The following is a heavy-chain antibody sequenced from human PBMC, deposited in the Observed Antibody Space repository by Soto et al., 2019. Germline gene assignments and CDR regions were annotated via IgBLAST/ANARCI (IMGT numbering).Heavy chain of an antibody. V-gene: IGHV1-46*03. J-gene: IGHJ3*02. D-gene: IGHD2-15*01. CDR1: GCTVTGYG. CDR2: INPSGGST. Sequence: DSGRAWSRAAGCTVTGYGMRWVGQAHGQGLEWMGIINPSGGSTSYAQKFQGRVTMTRDTSTSTVYMELSSLRSEDTAVYYFAKALVVVGSNDAFDIWGQGTMVTVSS. CDR3: AKALVVVGSNDAFDI.